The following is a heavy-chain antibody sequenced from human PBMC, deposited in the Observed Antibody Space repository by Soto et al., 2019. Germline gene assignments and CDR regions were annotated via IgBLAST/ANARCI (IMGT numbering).Heavy chain of an antibody. CDR1: GFSFSDYY. CDR2: ISSSGDII. Sequence: GGSLRLSCAVSGFSFSDYYMSWIRQAPGKGLEWVSYISSSGDIIYYADSVKGRFTISRDNAKNSLYLQTNSLRAEDTAVYYCARDLGYYASDGYFDYWGQGTVVTVSS. V-gene: IGHV3-11*01. D-gene: IGHD3-22*01. J-gene: IGHJ4*02. CDR3: ARDLGYYASDGYFDY.